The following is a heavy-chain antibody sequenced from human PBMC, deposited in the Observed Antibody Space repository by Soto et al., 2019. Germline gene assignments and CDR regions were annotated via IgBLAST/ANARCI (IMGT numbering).Heavy chain of an antibody. CDR3: VIHDKTIALDH. CDR2: IGFYHTQT. V-gene: IGHV1-18*04. J-gene: IGHJ4*02. D-gene: IGHD3-22*01. CDR1: GYTFIDYG. Sequence: QIQMVQSGAEVKEPGASVKVSCKTSGYTFIDYGIDWVRQPPAQDLQWMGWIGFYHTQTRYTPQFQGRGTISSDTSTRTVYMELRSLRSDDTATYYCVIHDKTIALDHWGPGTRITVSS.